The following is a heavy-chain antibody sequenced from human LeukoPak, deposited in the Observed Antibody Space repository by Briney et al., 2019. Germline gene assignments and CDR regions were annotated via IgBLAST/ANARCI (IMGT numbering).Heavy chain of an antibody. J-gene: IGHJ4*02. D-gene: IGHD1-26*01. CDR2: ISSSGSTI. Sequence: GGSLRLSCAASGFTLSTYEMNWVRQAPGKGLERISFISSSGSTIYYGDSVKGRFTISRDSAKNSLYLQMNSLRAEDTAVYYCAKGWDSGPHFGSWGQGTLVTVSS. V-gene: IGHV3-48*03. CDR3: AKGWDSGPHFGS. CDR1: GFTLSTYE.